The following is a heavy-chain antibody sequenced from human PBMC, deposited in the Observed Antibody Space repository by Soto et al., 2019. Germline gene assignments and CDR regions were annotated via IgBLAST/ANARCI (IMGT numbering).Heavy chain of an antibody. D-gene: IGHD5-12*01. J-gene: IGHJ4*02. V-gene: IGHV4-34*01. CDR1: GWSFSGYY. CDR2: INHSGGT. Sequence: KASETLSLTCAVYGWSFSGYYWSLIRQPPGKGLEWIGEINHSGGTNYNPSLKSRVTISVDTSKNQFSLKLSSVTAADTAVYYCARGGVDIVATERFYYFDYWGQGTLVNVSS. CDR3: ARGGVDIVATERFYYFDY.